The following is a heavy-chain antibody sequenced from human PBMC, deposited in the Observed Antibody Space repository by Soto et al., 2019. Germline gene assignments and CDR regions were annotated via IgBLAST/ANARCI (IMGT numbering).Heavy chain of an antibody. D-gene: IGHD3-22*01. Sequence: QVQLQESGPGLVKPSQTLSLTCTVSGGSISSGGYYWSWIRQHPGKGLEWIGYIYYSGSTYYNPSPESRVTRSVDTSKNPFSLKLSSVTAADTAVYYCARGADYYDSSGYKPWGQGTLVTVSS. J-gene: IGHJ4*02. CDR3: ARGADYYDSSGYKP. CDR2: IYYSGST. V-gene: IGHV4-31*03. CDR1: GGSISSGGYY.